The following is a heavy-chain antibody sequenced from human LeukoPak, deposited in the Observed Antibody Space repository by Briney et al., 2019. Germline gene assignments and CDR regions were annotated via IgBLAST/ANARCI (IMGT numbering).Heavy chain of an antibody. Sequence: GRSLRLSCAASGFTFSTYGMHWVRQAPGKGLEWVAVISYDGSNKYYADSVKGRFTISRDNSKNTLYLQMNSLRAEDTAVYYCAKERTTGSVWGQGTLVTVSS. CDR1: GFTFSTYG. J-gene: IGHJ4*02. CDR3: AKERTTGSV. V-gene: IGHV3-30*18. CDR2: ISYDGSNK. D-gene: IGHD4-17*01.